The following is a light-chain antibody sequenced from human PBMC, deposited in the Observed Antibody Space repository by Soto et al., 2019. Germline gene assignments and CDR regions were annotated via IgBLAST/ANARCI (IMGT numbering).Light chain of an antibody. CDR1: QSLLHSNGYNY. J-gene: IGKJ1*01. CDR3: IQALQTPT. CDR2: LGS. Sequence: DIVMTQSPLSLPVTPGEPASISCRSSQSLLHSNGYNYLDWYLQKPGQSPQLLIYLGSNRASGVSDRFSGSGSGTDFTLKISRVEAEDVGVYYCIQALQTPTFGQGTKVEIK. V-gene: IGKV2-28*01.